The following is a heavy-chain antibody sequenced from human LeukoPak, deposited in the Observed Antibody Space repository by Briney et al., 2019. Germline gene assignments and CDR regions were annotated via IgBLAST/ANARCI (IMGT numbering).Heavy chain of an antibody. D-gene: IGHD3-22*01. CDR2: IYYLDAT. CDR1: GASISTSTYYY. Sequence: SQTLSLTCTVSGASISTSTYYYWSWIRQHPGEAPEWMSYIYYLDATYYNPSLQSRLSISVAASENQFSLKLTSVTAADTAVYYCARLHYYDSASGHMTYSFDSWGQGTLVTVSP. CDR3: ARLHYYDSASGHMTYSFDS. V-gene: IGHV4-31*03. J-gene: IGHJ4*02.